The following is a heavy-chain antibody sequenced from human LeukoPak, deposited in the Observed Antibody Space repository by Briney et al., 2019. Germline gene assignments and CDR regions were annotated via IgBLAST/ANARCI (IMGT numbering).Heavy chain of an antibody. J-gene: IGHJ4*02. CDR2: ISYNGSHQ. D-gene: IGHD3-3*01. V-gene: IGHV3-30*04. CDR1: GFTFSTYA. Sequence: PGGSLRLSCAASGFTFSTYAMHWVRQAPGKGLEWLTVISYNGSHQYYSDSVWGRFTISRDNSRNSVFLQINRLRPEDTAVYYCATSIRRITISSWGQGTLVTVSS. CDR3: ATSIRRITISS.